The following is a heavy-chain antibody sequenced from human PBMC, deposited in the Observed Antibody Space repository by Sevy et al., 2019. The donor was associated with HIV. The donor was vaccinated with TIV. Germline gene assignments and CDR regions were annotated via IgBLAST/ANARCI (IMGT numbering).Heavy chain of an antibody. J-gene: IGHJ3*02. CDR2: IKQGATER. V-gene: IGHV3-7*01. Sequence: GGSLRLSCVASGFTFRKHFMSWVRQAPGKGLEWVANIKQGATERFYADSVKGRFTISRDDAQNSLYLQMDTLRVEDTAVYYCTRSSSEAGTPWGVFQIWGQWAKVTVSS. CDR1: GFTFRKHF. CDR3: TRSSSEAGTPWGVFQI. D-gene: IGHD6-13*01.